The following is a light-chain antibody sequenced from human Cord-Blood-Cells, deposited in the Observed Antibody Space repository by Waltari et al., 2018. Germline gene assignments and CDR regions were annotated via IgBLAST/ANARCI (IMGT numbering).Light chain of an antibody. CDR3: AAWDDSLSCRV. CDR1: SSNIGSNY. V-gene: IGLV1-47*03. CDR2: GNN. Sequence: QSVLTQPPSASGTPGQRVTISCSGSSSNIGSNYVYWYQQLPGTAPKLLICGNNRRPSGVPDRFSGSKSGTTSSLASGGLWSEDEADYYWAAWDDSLSCRVFGGGTKLTVL. J-gene: IGLJ2*01.